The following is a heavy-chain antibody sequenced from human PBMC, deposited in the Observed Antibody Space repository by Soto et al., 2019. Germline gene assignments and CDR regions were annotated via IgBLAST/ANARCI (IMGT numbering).Heavy chain of an antibody. CDR1: GFTFCDHG. J-gene: IGHJ2*01. D-gene: IGHD6-6*01. V-gene: IGHV3-49*03. Sequence: PGGSLRLSCTASGFTFCDHGMSWFRQAPGKGLEWVSFIRSKTFGGTTEDAASVKGRFTVSRDDSKSVAYLQMNSLRTEDTAIYYCSRXQLVDWHFDLWGRGTLVTVSS. CDR2: IRSKTFGGTT. CDR3: SRXQLVDWHFDL.